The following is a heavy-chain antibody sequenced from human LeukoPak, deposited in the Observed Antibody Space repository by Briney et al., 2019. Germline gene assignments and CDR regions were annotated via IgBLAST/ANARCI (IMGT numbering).Heavy chain of an antibody. J-gene: IGHJ4*02. CDR2: ISYDGSNK. Sequence: GGSLRLSCAASGFTFSSYGMHWVRQAPGKGLEWVAVISYDGSNKYYADSVKGRFTISRDNSKNTLYLQMNSLRAVDTAVYYCAKDPLDCGGDCYSSSDYWGQGTLVTVSS. CDR3: AKDPLDCGGDCYSSSDY. D-gene: IGHD2-21*02. CDR1: GFTFSSYG. V-gene: IGHV3-30*18.